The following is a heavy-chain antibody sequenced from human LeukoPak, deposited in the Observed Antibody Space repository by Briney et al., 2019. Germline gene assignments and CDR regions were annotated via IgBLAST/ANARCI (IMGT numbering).Heavy chain of an antibody. V-gene: IGHV3-21*01. CDR3: ARLYYYDSSGYYHTEPFDY. Sequence: GGSLRLSCAAPGFTFSSYSMNWVRQAPGKGLEWVSSISSSSSYIYYADSVKGRFTISRDNAKNSLYLQMNSLRAEDTAVYYCARLYYYDSSGYYHTEPFDYWGQGTLVTVSS. J-gene: IGHJ4*02. D-gene: IGHD3-22*01. CDR2: ISSSSSYI. CDR1: GFTFSSYS.